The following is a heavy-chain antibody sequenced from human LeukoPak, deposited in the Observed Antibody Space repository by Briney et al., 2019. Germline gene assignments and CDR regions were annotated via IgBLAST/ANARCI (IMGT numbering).Heavy chain of an antibody. Sequence: ASVKVSCKASGCTFTSYYMHWVRQAPGHGLEWMGWINPNGGATNYAQSFQGRVTMTRDTSISTAYMELSRLRSDDTAVSYCARDSYDILTGFQWGQGTQVTVSS. D-gene: IGHD3-9*01. CDR1: GCTFTSYY. CDR3: ARDSYDILTGFQ. J-gene: IGHJ4*02. V-gene: IGHV1-2*02. CDR2: INPNGGAT.